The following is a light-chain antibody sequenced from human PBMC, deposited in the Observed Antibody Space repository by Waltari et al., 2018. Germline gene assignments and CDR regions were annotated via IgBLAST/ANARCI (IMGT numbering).Light chain of an antibody. CDR2: DVS. V-gene: IGLV2-14*03. J-gene: IGLJ1*01. Sequence: QSALTQPASVSGSPGQSITISCTGSSSDIGDYNNVSWYQQHPGKAPKLMDYDVSSRPSGFSNRFFGSKSGTTASLTVSALQAEDEAVYFCSSYSTSITPYVFGAGTKVTVL. CDR3: SSYSTSITPYV. CDR1: SSDIGDYNN.